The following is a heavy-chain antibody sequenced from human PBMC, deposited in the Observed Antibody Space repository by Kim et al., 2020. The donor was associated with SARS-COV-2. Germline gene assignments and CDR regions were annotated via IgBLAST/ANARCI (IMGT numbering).Heavy chain of an antibody. D-gene: IGHD2-2*01. V-gene: IGHV3-33*01. CDR1: GFTFSSYG. Sequence: GGSLRLSCAASGFTFSSYGMHWVRQAPGKGLEWVAVIWYDGSKKYYVDSVKGRFTISRDNSKNTLYLQMNSLRSEDTAVYYCASGGSSSSWAHLYWGQGTLVTVSS. CDR2: IWYDGSKK. J-gene: IGHJ4*02. CDR3: ASGGSSSSWAHLY.